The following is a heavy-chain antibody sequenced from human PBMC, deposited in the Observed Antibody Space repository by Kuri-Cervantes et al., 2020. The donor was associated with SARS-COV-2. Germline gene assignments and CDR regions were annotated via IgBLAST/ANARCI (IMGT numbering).Heavy chain of an antibody. V-gene: IGHV3-30-3*01. Sequence: LSLTCAASGFTLSSYAMHWVRQAPGKGLEWVAVRSYDGSNKYYADSVKGRFTISRDNSKNTLYLQMNSLRAEDTAVYYCAREYSSPSGFDYWGQGTLVTVSS. CDR3: AREYSSPSGFDY. CDR2: RSYDGSNK. D-gene: IGHD6-6*01. J-gene: IGHJ4*02. CDR1: GFTLSSYA.